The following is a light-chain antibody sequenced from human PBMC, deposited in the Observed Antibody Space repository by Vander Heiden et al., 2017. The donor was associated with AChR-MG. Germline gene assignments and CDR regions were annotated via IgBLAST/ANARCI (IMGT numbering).Light chain of an antibody. CDR1: QSVSSSY. CDR3: QQYGSSPFN. CDR2: GAS. J-gene: IGKJ3*01. V-gene: IGKV3-20*01. Sequence: ELVLPQSPGTLSLSPGERATLSWRASQSVSSSYLAWYQQKPGQAPRLLIYGASSRATDIPDRFSGRGSGTDFTLTISRLEPEDFAVYYCQQYGSSPFNFGPGTKVDIK.